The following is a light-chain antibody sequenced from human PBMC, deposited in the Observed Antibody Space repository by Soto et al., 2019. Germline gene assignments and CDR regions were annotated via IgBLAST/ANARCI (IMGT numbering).Light chain of an antibody. V-gene: IGKV3-20*01. CDR1: QSVTSNY. CDR3: QQYGSSPRT. Sequence: EVVGTQSPGTLSLSPGGRATLSCRASQSVTSNYLAWYQQKPGQAPRLLIHAASTRATGIPDRFSGSGSGTDFTLTIARLEPEDFAVYYCQQYGSSPRTFGQGTKVEI. J-gene: IGKJ1*01. CDR2: AAS.